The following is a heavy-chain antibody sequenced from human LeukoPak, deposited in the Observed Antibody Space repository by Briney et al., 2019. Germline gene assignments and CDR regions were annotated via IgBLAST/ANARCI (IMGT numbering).Heavy chain of an antibody. J-gene: IGHJ4*02. CDR1: GGSFSGYY. V-gene: IGHV4-34*01. D-gene: IGHD3-22*01. CDR3: ARHAYYYDSSGYPTFFDY. Sequence: SETLSLTCAVYGGSFSGYYWSWIRQPPGKGLEWIGEINHSGSTNYNPSLKSRVTISVDTSKNQFSVKLSSVTAADTAVYYCARHAYYYDSSGYPTFFDYWGQGTLVTVSS. CDR2: INHSGST.